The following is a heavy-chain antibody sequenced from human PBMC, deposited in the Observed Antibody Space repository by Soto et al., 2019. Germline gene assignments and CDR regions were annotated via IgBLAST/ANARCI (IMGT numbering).Heavy chain of an antibody. D-gene: IGHD3-3*01. CDR3: ARGSGLRIIVNWYFDL. J-gene: IGHJ2*01. CDR2: IKQDGSEK. V-gene: IGHV3-7*01. CDR1: GFSFSSYW. Sequence: EVQLVESGGGLVQPGGSLRLSCAASGFSFSSYWMNWVRQAPGKGLEWVANIKQDGSEKYYVDSVKGRFTTSRDNAKNSLYLQMNSLRAEDTAVYYCARGSGLRIIVNWYFDLWGRGTLVTVSS.